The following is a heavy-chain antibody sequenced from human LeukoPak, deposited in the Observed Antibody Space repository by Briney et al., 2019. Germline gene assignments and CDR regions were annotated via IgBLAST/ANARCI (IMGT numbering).Heavy chain of an antibody. Sequence: GGSLRLSCAASGFTFSTYAMSWVRQAPGKGLEWVSHFGGSGGTIYYADPVKGRFTISRDNSKNTLYLQMNSLRAEDTAVYYCAKSDCGGDCHLLDYWGQGTLVTVSS. CDR1: GFTFSTYA. J-gene: IGHJ4*02. CDR2: FGGSGGTI. D-gene: IGHD2-21*02. V-gene: IGHV3-23*01. CDR3: AKSDCGGDCHLLDY.